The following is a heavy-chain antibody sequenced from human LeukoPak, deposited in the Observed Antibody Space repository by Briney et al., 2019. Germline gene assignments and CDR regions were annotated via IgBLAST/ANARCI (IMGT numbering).Heavy chain of an antibody. CDR1: GFIFSTYD. Sequence: GRSLRLSCAASGFIFSTYDMHWVRQAPGKGLEWVAVISYDRSNKYYADSVKGRFTISRDNSKNTLFLQMNSLRAEDTAVFYCAKDAQGSYGSGAYYYMDVWGKGTTVTVSS. J-gene: IGHJ6*03. CDR3: AKDAQGSYGSGAYYYMDV. D-gene: IGHD3-10*01. V-gene: IGHV3-30*18. CDR2: ISYDRSNK.